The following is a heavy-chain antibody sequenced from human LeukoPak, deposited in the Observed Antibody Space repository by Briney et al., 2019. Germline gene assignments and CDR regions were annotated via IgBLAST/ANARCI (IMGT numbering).Heavy chain of an antibody. D-gene: IGHD3-22*01. CDR2: ISYDGSSK. CDR1: GGTSSNFG. J-gene: IGHJ4*02. Sequence: GGSLRLSCAASGGTSSNFGMHGVRQAPGKGLEWVAVISYDGSSKYYADSVKGRFTISRDNSKNTLYLQMNSLRAEDTAVDYCARDNLYYYDSSGYCFDYWGQGTLVTVSS. V-gene: IGHV3-30*03. CDR3: ARDNLYYYDSSGYCFDY.